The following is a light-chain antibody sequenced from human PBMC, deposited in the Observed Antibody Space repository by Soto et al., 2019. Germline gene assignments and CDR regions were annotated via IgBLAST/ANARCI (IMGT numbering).Light chain of an antibody. Sequence: DIMMTQSPLSLPFTPGEPASISCRSSQSLLHSNGYNYLDWYLQKPGQSPQLLIYLGSNRASGVPDRFSGSGSGTDFTLKISRVEAEDVGVYYCMQALQISPTFDGGTKVEIK. CDR1: QSLLHSNGYNY. CDR2: LGS. CDR3: MQALQISPT. J-gene: IGKJ4*01. V-gene: IGKV2-28*01.